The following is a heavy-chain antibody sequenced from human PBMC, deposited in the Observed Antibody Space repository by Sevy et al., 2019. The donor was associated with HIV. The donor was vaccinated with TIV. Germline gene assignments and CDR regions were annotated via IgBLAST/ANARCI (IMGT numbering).Heavy chain of an antibody. D-gene: IGHD1-7*01. J-gene: IGHJ3*01. Sequence: SETLSLACAVSGYSISNGYYWGWIRQPPGKGLEWIGRVYYSGSTYYNPSLESRVTISVDTSTNQFSLKLSSVTAADTAVYYCATPNNWNYVRDSFDLWVQGTMVTVSS. CDR2: VYYSGST. CDR1: GYSISNGYY. CDR3: ATPNNWNYVRDSFDL. V-gene: IGHV4-38-2*01.